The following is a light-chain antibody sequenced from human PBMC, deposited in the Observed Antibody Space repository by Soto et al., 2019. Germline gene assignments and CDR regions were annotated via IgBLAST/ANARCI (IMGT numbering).Light chain of an antibody. CDR2: TAS. J-gene: IGKJ1*01. V-gene: IGKV1-27*01. CDR1: RDITDY. CDR3: QNYNSAPWT. Sequence: VGDRVTITCRASRDITDYLAWYQQKPGQVPKLLIYTASTLQSGVPSRFTASGSGTDFTLTITGLQPEDFATYYCQNYNSAPWTFGQGTKVDIK.